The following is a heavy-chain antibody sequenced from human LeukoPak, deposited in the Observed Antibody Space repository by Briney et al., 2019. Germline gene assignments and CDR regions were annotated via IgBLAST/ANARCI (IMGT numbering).Heavy chain of an antibody. CDR2: ISGSGGST. CDR3: AKDQHVVVTAIFDY. CDR1: GFTFSSYA. Sequence: TGGSLRLSCAASGFTFSSYAMSWVRQAPGKGLEWVSAISGSGGSTYYADSVKGRFTISRDNSKNTLYLQMNSLRAEDTAVYYCAKDQHVVVTAIFDYWGQGTLVTVSS. D-gene: IGHD2-21*02. J-gene: IGHJ4*02. V-gene: IGHV3-23*01.